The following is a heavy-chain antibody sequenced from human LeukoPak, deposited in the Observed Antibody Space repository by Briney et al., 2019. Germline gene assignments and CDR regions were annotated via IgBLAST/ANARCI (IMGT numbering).Heavy chain of an antibody. CDR1: GFSISSYA. CDR3: ARGDYYGSGSYPYYFDY. V-gene: IGHV3-30-3*01. J-gene: IGHJ4*02. CDR2: ISYDGSNK. Sequence: GGSLRLSCAASGFSISSYAMHWVRQAPGKGLEWMTVISYDGSNKYYAGSVRGRFTLSRDTSKNTLYVQMSSLRAEDTAVYYCARGDYYGSGSYPYYFDYWGQGTLVTVSS. D-gene: IGHD3-10*01.